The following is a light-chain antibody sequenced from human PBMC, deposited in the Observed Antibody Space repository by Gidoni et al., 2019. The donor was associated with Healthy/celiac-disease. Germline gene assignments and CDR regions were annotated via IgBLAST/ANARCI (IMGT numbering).Light chain of an antibody. CDR1: QSVSSN. CDR3: QQYNNWPPWT. CDR2: GAS. Sequence: EIVMTQSPDTLSVSPGERATLSCRASQSVSSNLAWYQQKPGQAPRLLIYGASTRATGIPARFSRSVSGTEFTLTISSLQSEDFAVYYCQQYNNWPPWTFXQXTKVEIK. V-gene: IGKV3-15*01. J-gene: IGKJ1*01.